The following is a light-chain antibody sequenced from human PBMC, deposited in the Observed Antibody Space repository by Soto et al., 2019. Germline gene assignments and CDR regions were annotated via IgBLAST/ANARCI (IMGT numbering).Light chain of an antibody. CDR1: RSNIGAGYD. CDR2: GNS. V-gene: IGLV1-40*01. CDR3: QSYDSSLSGSYV. Sequence: QSALTQPPSVSGAPGQRVTISCTGSRSNIGAGYDVHWYQQLPGTAPKLLTYGNSNRPSGVPDRFSGSKSGTSASLAITGLQAEDEADYYCQSYDSSLSGSYVFGTGTKVTVL. J-gene: IGLJ1*01.